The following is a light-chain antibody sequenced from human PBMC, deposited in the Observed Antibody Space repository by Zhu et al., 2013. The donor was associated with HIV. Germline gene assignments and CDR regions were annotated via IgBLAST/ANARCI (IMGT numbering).Light chain of an antibody. Sequence: IQMTQSPSLLSAALGDRVTITCRASQSVSPWLAWYQQKSGKAPKLLIYDASSLETGVPLRFSGSGSGTEFTLTINGLQPDDSGTYYCQQYDSDSLWTFGQGTKVEI. CDR1: QSVSPW. V-gene: IGKV1-5*01. CDR2: DAS. CDR3: QQYDSDSLWT. J-gene: IGKJ1*01.